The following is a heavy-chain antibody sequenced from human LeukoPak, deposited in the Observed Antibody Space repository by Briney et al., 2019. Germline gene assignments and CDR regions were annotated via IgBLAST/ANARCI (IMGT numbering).Heavy chain of an antibody. CDR3: ARDSSYGGNRGDPFDI. CDR1: GGSISSGGYC. J-gene: IGHJ3*02. CDR2: IYYSGST. D-gene: IGHD4-23*01. Sequence: SETLSLTCTVSGGSISSGGYCWSWIRQHPGKGLEWIGYIYYSGSTYYNPSLKSRVTISVDTSKNQFSLKLTSVTAADTAMYYCARDSSYGGNRGDPFDIWGQGTMVTVSS. V-gene: IGHV4-31*03.